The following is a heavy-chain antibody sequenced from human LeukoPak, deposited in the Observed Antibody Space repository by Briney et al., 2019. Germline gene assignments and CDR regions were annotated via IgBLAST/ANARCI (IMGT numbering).Heavy chain of an antibody. CDR3: AKDLTGDRTYYLYYFHY. V-gene: IGHV3-30*02. J-gene: IGHJ4*02. Sequence: PGGSLRLSCAASGFTFSSYGMHWVRQAPGKGLEWVAFIRYDGSNKYYADSLKGRFTISRDNSKNTLYLQMNSLRAEDTAVYYCAKDLTGDRTYYLYYFHYWGQGTLVTVSS. CDR2: IRYDGSNK. CDR1: GFTFSSYG. D-gene: IGHD3-22*01.